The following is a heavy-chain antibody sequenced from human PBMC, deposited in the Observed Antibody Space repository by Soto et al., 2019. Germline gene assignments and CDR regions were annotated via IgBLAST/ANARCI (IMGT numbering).Heavy chain of an antibody. D-gene: IGHD6-13*01. CDR2: ISYDGGYK. CDR3: AKDLSSSWPPDY. CDR1: GFTFSSYG. V-gene: IGHV3-30*18. J-gene: IGHJ4*02. Sequence: ALRLSCAASGFTFSSYGMHWVRQAPGKGLEWVAVISYDGGYKLYADAVKGRFTISRDNSKSTVYLQMVSLRVEDTAVYYCAKDLSSSWPPDYWGQGTLVTVSS.